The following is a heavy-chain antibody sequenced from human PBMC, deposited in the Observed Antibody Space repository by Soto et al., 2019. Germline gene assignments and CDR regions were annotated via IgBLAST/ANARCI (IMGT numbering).Heavy chain of an antibody. V-gene: IGHV1-8*01. CDR3: AREPLCGGRCYVNIFDS. J-gene: IGHJ5*01. Sequence: ASVKVSCKASGYTFTSYDINWVRQATGQGLEWMGWMNPNSGNSGYAQKFQGRVTMTRNTSISTAYMELSSLRSEDTAVYYCAREPLCGGRCYVNIFDSWGQGTQVTVSS. CDR2: MNPNSGNS. CDR1: GYTFTSYD. D-gene: IGHD2-15*01.